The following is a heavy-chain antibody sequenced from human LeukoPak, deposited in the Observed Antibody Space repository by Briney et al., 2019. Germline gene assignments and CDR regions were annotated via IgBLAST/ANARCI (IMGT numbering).Heavy chain of an antibody. CDR3: ARGVVIAPQTFDY. Sequence: SETLSLTRTVSGGSISSSSYYWGWIRQPPGKGLEWIGSIYYSGSTYCNPSLKSRVTISVDTSKNQFSLKLSSVTAADTAVYYCARGVVIAPQTFDYWGQGTLITVSS. V-gene: IGHV4-39*07. J-gene: IGHJ4*02. CDR1: GGSISSSSYY. CDR2: IYYSGST. D-gene: IGHD2-21*01.